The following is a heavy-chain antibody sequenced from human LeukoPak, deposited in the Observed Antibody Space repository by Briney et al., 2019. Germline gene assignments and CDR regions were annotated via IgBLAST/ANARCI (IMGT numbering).Heavy chain of an antibody. D-gene: IGHD3-16*01. V-gene: IGHV1-2*06. CDR3: LGEQPNGIDY. J-gene: IGHJ4*02. CDR1: RYTFTGYY. Sequence: GASVKVSCKASRYTFTGYYMHWVRQAPGQGLEWMGRINPNSGGTNYAQKFQGRVTMTRDTSISTAYMELSRLRSDDTAVYYCLGEQPNGIDYWGQGTLVTVSS. CDR2: INPNSGGT.